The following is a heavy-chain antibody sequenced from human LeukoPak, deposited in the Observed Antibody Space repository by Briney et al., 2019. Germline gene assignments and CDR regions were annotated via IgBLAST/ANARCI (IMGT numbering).Heavy chain of an antibody. CDR1: GGSISTSSYY. D-gene: IGHD6-13*01. CDR2: IYYSGST. V-gene: IGHV4-39*07. Sequence: PSETLSLTCTVSGGSISTSSYYWGWIRQPPGKGLEWIGSIYYSGSTYYNPSLKSRVTISVDTSKNQFSLKLSSVTAADTAVYYCAREGIAAARWFDPWGQGTLVTVSS. J-gene: IGHJ5*02. CDR3: AREGIAAARWFDP.